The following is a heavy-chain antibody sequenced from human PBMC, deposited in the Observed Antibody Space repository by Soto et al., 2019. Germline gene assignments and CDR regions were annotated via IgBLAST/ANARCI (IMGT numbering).Heavy chain of an antibody. V-gene: IGHV1-69*01. J-gene: IGHJ4*02. CDR3: ARGGSPYVWFNEF. CDR2: IIPVFGST. Sequence: QEQLVQSGPEVKKPGSSVKVSCKDSGGLFSSFAISWVRQAPGQGLGWLGGIIPVFGSTNYAEKFQGRVTITADESTNTAYMELTSLRSGDTAMYYCARGGSPYVWFNEFWGQGTLVTVSS. CDR1: GGLFSSFA. D-gene: IGHD3-16*01.